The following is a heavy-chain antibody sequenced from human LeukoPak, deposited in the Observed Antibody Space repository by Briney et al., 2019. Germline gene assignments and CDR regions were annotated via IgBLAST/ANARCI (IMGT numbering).Heavy chain of an antibody. CDR2: SGST. Sequence: SGTLSLTCTVSGYSISSGYYWGWIRRPPGKGLEWIGSGSTYYNPSLKSRVTISVDTSKNQFSLKLSSVTAADTAVYYCARDVPSIAAAGTGTHDWFDPWGQGTLVTVSS. CDR3: ARDVPSIAAAGTGTHDWFDP. D-gene: IGHD6-13*01. CDR1: GYSISSGYY. V-gene: IGHV4-38-2*02. J-gene: IGHJ5*02.